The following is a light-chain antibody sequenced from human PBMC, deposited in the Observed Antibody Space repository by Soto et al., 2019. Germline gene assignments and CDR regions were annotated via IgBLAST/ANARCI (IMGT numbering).Light chain of an antibody. CDR2: GAS. J-gene: IGKJ1*01. V-gene: IGKV3-20*01. Sequence: EIVLTQSPGTLSLSPGERATLSCRASQSVTSSYLAWYQQKPGQAPRLLIYGASSRATGIPDRFSGSGSGTDFTLTISRLATEDFAVYYCQQYGSSPRFGQGTKVEIK. CDR1: QSVTSSY. CDR3: QQYGSSPR.